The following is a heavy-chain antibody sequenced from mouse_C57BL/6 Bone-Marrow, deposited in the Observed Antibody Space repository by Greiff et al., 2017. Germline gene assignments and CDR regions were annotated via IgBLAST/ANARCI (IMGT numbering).Heavy chain of an antibody. Sequence: VQLKQSGPELVKPGASVKISCKASGYSFTGYYMNWVKQSPEKSLEWIGEINPSTGGTTYNQKFKAKATLTVDKSSSTAYMQLKSLTSEDSAVYYCSNDYYAMDYWGQGTSVTVSS. CDR1: GYSFTGYY. CDR3: SNDYYAMDY. D-gene: IGHD4-1*01. V-gene: IGHV1-42*01. CDR2: INPSTGGT. J-gene: IGHJ4*01.